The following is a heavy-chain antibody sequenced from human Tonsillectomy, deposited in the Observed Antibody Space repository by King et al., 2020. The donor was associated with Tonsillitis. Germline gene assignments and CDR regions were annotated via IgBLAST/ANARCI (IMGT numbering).Heavy chain of an antibody. J-gene: IGHJ4*02. CDR3: AREGLRAGARGVILFESS. V-gene: IGHV1-69*04. D-gene: IGHD3-10*01. CDR1: VGTFNSSS. CDR2: NITILDMA. Sequence: QLVQSGAEVKQPGSSVKVSCKASVGTFNSSSFSWVRQAPGQGLEWMGRNITILDMANYAQKFQGRVTITADKSTSTAYMELSSLRAEDTAVYYCAREGLRAGARGVILFESSWGQGTLVTVSS.